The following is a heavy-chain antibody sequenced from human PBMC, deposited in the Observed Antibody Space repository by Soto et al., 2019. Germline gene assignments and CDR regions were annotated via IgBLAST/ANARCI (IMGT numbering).Heavy chain of an antibody. J-gene: IGHJ4*02. CDR2: ITGSGDAT. D-gene: IGHD1-26*01. CDR1: GFTFSSYD. V-gene: IGHV3-23*01. Sequence: EVQLLESGGGLVQPGGSLRLSCAASGFTFSSYDMNWVRQALGRGLALVSVITGSGDATCYADSGKGRFTISRDNSKNPLHVQMNSIRAEDTAVYYWAKAISGCNAPLDHWGQGTRVTVSS. CDR3: AKAISGCNAPLDH.